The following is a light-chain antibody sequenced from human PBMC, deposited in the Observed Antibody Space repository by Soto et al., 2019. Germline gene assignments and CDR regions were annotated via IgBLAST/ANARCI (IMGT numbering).Light chain of an antibody. CDR3: SSYTNTNTRACV. Sequence: QPASVSGSPGQSITISCTGTSGDIGSYNRVSWYQQHPGKAPKLIIYEVTDRPSGVSNRFSGSKSGNTASLTISGLQAEDEAEYYCSSYTNTNTRACVFGTGTKLTVL. J-gene: IGLJ1*01. V-gene: IGLV2-14*01. CDR1: SGDIGSYNR. CDR2: EVT.